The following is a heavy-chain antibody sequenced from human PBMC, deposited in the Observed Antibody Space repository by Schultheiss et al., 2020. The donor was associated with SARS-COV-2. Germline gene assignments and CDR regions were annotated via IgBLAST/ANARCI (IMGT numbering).Heavy chain of an antibody. D-gene: IGHD3-3*01. Sequence: GGSLRLSCAASGFTFSSYWMHWVRQAPGKGLEWVSLISWDGGSTYYADSVKGRFTISRDNSKNSLYLQMNSLRTEDTALYYCAKDVTSRAYDFWSGYMVYNYYGMDVWGQGTTVTVSS. J-gene: IGHJ6*02. CDR1: GFTFSSYW. V-gene: IGHV3-43*01. CDR3: AKDVTSRAYDFWSGYMVYNYYGMDV. CDR2: ISWDGGST.